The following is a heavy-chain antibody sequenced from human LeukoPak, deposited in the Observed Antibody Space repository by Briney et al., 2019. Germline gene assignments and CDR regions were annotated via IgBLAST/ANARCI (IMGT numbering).Heavy chain of an antibody. V-gene: IGHV3-7*03. CDR1: GFTFSSYW. Sequence: PGGSLRLSCAASGFTFSSYWMSWVRQAPGKGLEWVANIKQDGSEKYYVHSVKGRFTISRDNAKNSLYLQMNSLRAEDTALYYCAKSIYRFPAANFDYWGQGTLVTVSS. CDR3: AKSIYRFPAANFDY. CDR2: IKQDGSEK. D-gene: IGHD2-2*01. J-gene: IGHJ4*02.